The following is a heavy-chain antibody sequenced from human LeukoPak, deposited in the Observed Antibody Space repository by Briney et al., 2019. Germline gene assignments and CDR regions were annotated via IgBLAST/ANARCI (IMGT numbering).Heavy chain of an antibody. J-gene: IGHJ4*02. D-gene: IGHD3-22*01. Sequence: GGSLRLSCAASGFTFSSYSMNWVRQAPGKGLEWVSSISSSSSYIYYADSVKGRFTISRDNAKNSLYLQMNSLRAEDTAVYYCARGSYYYDSSGYYYFDYCGQGTLVTVSS. V-gene: IGHV3-21*01. CDR3: ARGSYYYDSSGYYYFDY. CDR2: ISSSSSYI. CDR1: GFTFSSYS.